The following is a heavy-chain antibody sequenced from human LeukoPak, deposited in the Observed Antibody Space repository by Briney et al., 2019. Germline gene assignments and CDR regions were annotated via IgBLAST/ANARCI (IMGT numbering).Heavy chain of an antibody. J-gene: IGHJ4*02. CDR3: ASVWDSGYYYENY. V-gene: IGHV4-4*07. D-gene: IGHD3-22*01. Sequence: PSETLSLTCTVSGGSISSYYWSWIRQPAGKGLEWIGRIYTSGSTNYNPSLKSRVTMSVDTSKNQFSLKLGSVTAADTAVYYCASVWDSGYYYENYWGQGTLVTVSS. CDR1: GGSISSYY. CDR2: IYTSGST.